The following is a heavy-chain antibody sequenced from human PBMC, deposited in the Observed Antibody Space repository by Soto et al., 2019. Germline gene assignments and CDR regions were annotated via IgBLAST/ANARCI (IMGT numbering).Heavy chain of an antibody. CDR3: ARVPGVVVSADDAFDI. CDR1: GGSVSSSNW. CDR2: IYHSGSA. D-gene: IGHD2-21*02. Sequence: QVQLQESGPGLVKPSGTLSLTCAVSGGSVSSSNWWSWVRQSPGKGLEWMGAIYHSGSAHYNPSPKSRATISLDKSKNQFSLRLTSVTAADTAVYYCARVPGVVVSADDAFDIWGPGTRVIVSS. V-gene: IGHV4-4*02. J-gene: IGHJ3*02.